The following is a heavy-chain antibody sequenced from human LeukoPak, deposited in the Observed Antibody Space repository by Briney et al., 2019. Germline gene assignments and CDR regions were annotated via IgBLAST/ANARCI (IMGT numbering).Heavy chain of an antibody. J-gene: IGHJ4*02. D-gene: IGHD3-22*01. V-gene: IGHV3-30*04. CDR2: ISYDGSNK. Sequence: GGPLRLSCGASGFTFSSYAMHWVRQAPGKGLEWVAVISYDGSNKYYADSVKGRFTISRDNSKNTLYLQMNSLRAEDTAVYYCASYYYDSSGYYSPFDYWGQGTLVTVSS. CDR3: ASYYYDSSGYYSPFDY. CDR1: GFTFSSYA.